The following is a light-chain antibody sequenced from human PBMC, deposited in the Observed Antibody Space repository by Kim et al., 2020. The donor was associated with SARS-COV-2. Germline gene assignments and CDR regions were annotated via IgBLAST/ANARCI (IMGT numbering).Light chain of an antibody. CDR3: QAWDSSTFV. CDR2: QDS. V-gene: IGLV3-1*01. J-gene: IGLJ1*01. CDR1: KLGEKY. Sequence: SVSPGQTASITCSGDKLGEKYACWYQQKPGQSPVLVIYQDSKRPSGIPERFSGSNSGNTATLTISGTQAMDEADYYCQAWDSSTFVFGGGTQVTVL.